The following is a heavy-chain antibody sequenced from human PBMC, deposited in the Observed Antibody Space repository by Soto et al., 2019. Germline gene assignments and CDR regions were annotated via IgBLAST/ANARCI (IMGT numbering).Heavy chain of an antibody. J-gene: IGHJ4*02. D-gene: IGHD6-13*01. CDR3: ARGGAAAGMFLPTHY. CDR2: ISAYNGNT. V-gene: IGHV1-18*01. CDR1: GYTFTSYG. Sequence: GASVKVSCKASGYTFTSYGISWVRQAPGQGLEWMGWISAYNGNTNYAQKLQGRVTMTTDTSTSTAYMELRSLRSDDTAVYYCARGGAAAGMFLPTHYWGQGTLVTVSS.